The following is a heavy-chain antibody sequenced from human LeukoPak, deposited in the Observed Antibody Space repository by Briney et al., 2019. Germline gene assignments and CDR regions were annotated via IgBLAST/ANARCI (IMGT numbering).Heavy chain of an antibody. CDR3: ARAQTYGDSRLLLDY. CDR2: INWNGGST. D-gene: IGHD2-21*02. V-gene: IGHV3-20*03. J-gene: IGHJ4*02. CDR1: GFTFGNLG. Sequence: GGPLRLSFAPSGFTFGNLGTRGAGHAPGKGRGWVSGINWNGGSTGYADSVEGRYTISRDNAKNSQYLQMNSLRVEDTALYYCARAQTYGDSRLLLDYWGQGTLVTVSS.